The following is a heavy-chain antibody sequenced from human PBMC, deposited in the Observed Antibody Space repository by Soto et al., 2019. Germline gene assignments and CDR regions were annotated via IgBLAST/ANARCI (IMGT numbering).Heavy chain of an antibody. Sequence: QITLKESGPTLVKPTQTLTLTCTFSGFSLSTSGVGVGWIRQPPGKALEWLALIYWNDDKRYSPSLKSRLTITHDTSKNKLVLTMTNMDHMVTGTYYWTHNASDAPEIDVDHTDYYDSSGYPHGYFQHWGKGTLVTVTS. CDR2: IYWNDDK. D-gene: IGHD3-22*01. CDR1: GFSLSTSGVG. V-gene: IGHV2-5*01. CDR3: THNASDAPEIDVDHTDYYDSSGYPHGYFQH. J-gene: IGHJ1*01.